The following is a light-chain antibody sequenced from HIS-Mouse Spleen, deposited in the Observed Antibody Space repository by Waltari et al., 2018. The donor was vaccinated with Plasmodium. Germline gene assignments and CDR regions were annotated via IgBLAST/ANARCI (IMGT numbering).Light chain of an antibody. V-gene: IGLV3-10*01. J-gene: IGLJ3*02. CDR2: EDS. CDR1: ALPKEY. Sequence: SYELTQPPSVSVSPAQTARTTCAAAALPKEYPYWYQQKSGKAPVLFIYEDSKRPSGIPERFSGSSSGTMATLTISGAQVEDEADYYCYSTDSSGNHRVFGGGTKLTVL. CDR3: YSTDSSGNHRV.